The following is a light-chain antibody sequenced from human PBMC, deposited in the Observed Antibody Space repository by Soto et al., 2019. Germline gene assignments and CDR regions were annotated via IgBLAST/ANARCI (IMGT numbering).Light chain of an antibody. Sequence: EIVLTQSPGTLASSLGDGATLSCRASQTVNRNYLAWYHQKPGQPPRLLIYGVSNRATGVPDRFSGGGSGTEFTLTIVRLEPDDFGTYYCQQYIDWPRKFGQGTRVEVK. CDR3: QQYIDWPRK. J-gene: IGKJ1*01. CDR2: GVS. CDR1: QTVNRNY. V-gene: IGKV3-20*01.